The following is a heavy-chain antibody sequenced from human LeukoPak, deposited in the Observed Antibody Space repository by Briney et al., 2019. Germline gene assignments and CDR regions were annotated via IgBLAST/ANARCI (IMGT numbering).Heavy chain of an antibody. V-gene: IGHV1-2*02. J-gene: IGHJ3*02. D-gene: IGHD3-16*01. CDR3: ARGRGSHPFDAFDI. Sequence: GASVKVSCEASGYTFTGYYMHWVRQAPGQGLEWMGWINPNSGGTNYAQKFQGRVTMTRDTSISTAYMELSRLRSDDTAVYYCARGRGSHPFDAFDIWGQGTMVTVSS. CDR1: GYTFTGYY. CDR2: INPNSGGT.